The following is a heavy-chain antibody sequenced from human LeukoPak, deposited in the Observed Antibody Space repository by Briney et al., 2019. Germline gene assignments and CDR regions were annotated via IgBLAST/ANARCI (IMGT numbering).Heavy chain of an antibody. CDR1: GFTFSSYG. Sequence: GGSLRLSCAASGFTFSSYGMHWVRQAPGKGLEWEAVISYDGSNKYYADSVKGRFTISRDNSKNTLYLQMNCLSAEDTAVYYCAKDLTQQLGRFDYWGQGTLVTVSS. CDR2: ISYDGSNK. D-gene: IGHD6-13*01. V-gene: IGHV3-30*18. CDR3: AKDLTQQLGRFDY. J-gene: IGHJ4*02.